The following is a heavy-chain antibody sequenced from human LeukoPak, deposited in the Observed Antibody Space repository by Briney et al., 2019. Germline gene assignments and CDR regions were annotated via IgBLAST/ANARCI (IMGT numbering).Heavy chain of an antibody. CDR2: INHSGST. CDR3: ARDYCSSTSCYGFDY. Sequence: SETLSLTCAVYGGSFSGYYWSWIRQPPGKGLEWIGEINHSGSTNYNPSLKSRVTISVDTSKNQFSLKLSSVTAADTAVYYCARDYCSSTSCYGFDYWGQGTPVTVSS. J-gene: IGHJ4*02. D-gene: IGHD2-2*01. V-gene: IGHV4-34*01. CDR1: GGSFSGYY.